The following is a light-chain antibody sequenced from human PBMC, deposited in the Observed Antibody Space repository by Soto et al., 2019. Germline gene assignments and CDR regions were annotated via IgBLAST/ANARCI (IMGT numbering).Light chain of an antibody. CDR2: LGS. V-gene: IGKV2-28*01. CDR1: QSLMHSNGYTY. CDR3: MQILENSHT. J-gene: IGKJ2*01. Sequence: DIEMTQSPFSLPVTPGEPASISCRSSQSLMHSNGYTYLDWYLQKPGQSPQLLIYLGSLRASGVPDRFIGSASGTDFTLKISRVEAEDVGVYYCMQILENSHTFGQGTKLEIK.